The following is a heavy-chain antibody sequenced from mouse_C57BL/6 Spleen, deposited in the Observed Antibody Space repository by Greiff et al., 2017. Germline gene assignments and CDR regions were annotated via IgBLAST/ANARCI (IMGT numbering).Heavy chain of an antibody. V-gene: IGHV1-80*01. CDR1: GYAFSSSW. CDR2: IYPGDGDT. Sequence: QVQLQQSGAELVKPGASVKISCKASGYAFSSSWMNWVKQRPGKGLAWIGQIYPGDGDTNYNGKFKGKAPLTAYEAASTAYMQLSSLTSEDSAVYFCERWGLRRYYAMDYWAQGTSVTVAS. CDR3: ERWGLRRYYAMDY. J-gene: IGHJ4*01. D-gene: IGHD2-4*01.